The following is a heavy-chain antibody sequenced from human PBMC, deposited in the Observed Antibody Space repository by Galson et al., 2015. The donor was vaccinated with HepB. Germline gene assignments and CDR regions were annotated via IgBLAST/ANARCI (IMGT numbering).Heavy chain of an antibody. CDR1: GFTFSSYA. CDR3: AKSLYGSEIYFDY. V-gene: IGHV3-23*01. Sequence: SLRLSCAASGFTFSSYAMSWVRQAPGKGLEWVSAISGSGGSTYYADSVKGRFTISRDNSKNTLYLQMNSLRAEDTAVYYCAKSLYGSEIYFDYWGQGTLVTVSS. D-gene: IGHD3-10*01. CDR2: ISGSGGST. J-gene: IGHJ4*02.